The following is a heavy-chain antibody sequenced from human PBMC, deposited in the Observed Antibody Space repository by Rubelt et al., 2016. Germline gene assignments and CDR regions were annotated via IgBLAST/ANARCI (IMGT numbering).Heavy chain of an antibody. CDR2: ISYVGSNK. D-gene: IGHD3-22*01. Sequence: GLEWVAVISYVGSNKYYADSVKGRFTISRDNSKNTLYLQMNSLRAEDTAVYYCARDYYDSSYGAFDIWGQGTMVTVSS. J-gene: IGHJ3*02. V-gene: IGHV3-30*04. CDR3: ARDYYDSSYGAFDI.